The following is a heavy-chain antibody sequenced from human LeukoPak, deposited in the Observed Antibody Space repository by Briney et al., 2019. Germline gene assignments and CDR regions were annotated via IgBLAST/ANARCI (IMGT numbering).Heavy chain of an antibody. J-gene: IGHJ4*02. CDR3: ARVEEKGYYYDSSGYYFDY. CDR1: GFTFSSYW. Sequence: GGSLRLSCAASGFTFSSYWMSWVRQAPGKGLEWVANIKQDGSEKYYVDSVEGRFTISRDNAKNSLYLQMNSLRAEDTAVYYCARVEEKGYYYDSSGYYFDYWGQGTLVTVSS. D-gene: IGHD3-22*01. V-gene: IGHV3-7*01. CDR2: IKQDGSEK.